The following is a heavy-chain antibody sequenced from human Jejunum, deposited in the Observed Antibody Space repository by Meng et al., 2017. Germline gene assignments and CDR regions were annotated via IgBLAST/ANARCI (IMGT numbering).Heavy chain of an antibody. Sequence: QIQLQQSGPGLVKPSQTLSLTCAISGDSVSSNSAGWNWIRQSPSRGLEWLGRTYYRSKCYIDYAVSVKSRITINPDTSKNQFSLHLNSVTPEDTAVYYCAGGGLVRSTRGYFDYWGQGTLVTVSS. CDR3: AGGGLVRSTRGYFDY. J-gene: IGHJ4*02. V-gene: IGHV6-1*01. CDR2: TYYRSKCYI. CDR1: GDSVSSNSAG. D-gene: IGHD1-26*01.